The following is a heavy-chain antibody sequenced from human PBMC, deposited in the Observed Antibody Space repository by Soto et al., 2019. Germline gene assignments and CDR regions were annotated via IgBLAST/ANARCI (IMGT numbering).Heavy chain of an antibody. J-gene: IGHJ2*01. CDR2: ISGSGGST. CDR1: GFTFSSYA. Sequence: GESLKISCAASGFTFSSYAMSWVRQAPGKGLEWVSAISGSGGSTYYADSVKGRFTISRDNSKNTLYLQMNSLRAEDTAVYYCAKDGEISRRTVQTHWYFDLWGRGTLVTVSS. CDR3: AKDGEISRRTVQTHWYFDL. V-gene: IGHV3-23*01. D-gene: IGHD1-1*01.